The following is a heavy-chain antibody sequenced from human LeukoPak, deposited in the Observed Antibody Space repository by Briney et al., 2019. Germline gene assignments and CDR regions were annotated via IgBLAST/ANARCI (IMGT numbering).Heavy chain of an antibody. CDR2: IPYDGSTK. Sequence: GGSLRLSCAASGFIFSDYNMHWVRQTPGKGLEWVAFIPYDGSTKSCADSVKGRFTISRDNSKNTLFLQMNSLRAEDTAVYYCARPGYSSSWSAFDIWGQGTMVTVSS. CDR1: GFIFSDYN. V-gene: IGHV3-30*02. J-gene: IGHJ3*02. D-gene: IGHD6-13*01. CDR3: ARPGYSSSWSAFDI.